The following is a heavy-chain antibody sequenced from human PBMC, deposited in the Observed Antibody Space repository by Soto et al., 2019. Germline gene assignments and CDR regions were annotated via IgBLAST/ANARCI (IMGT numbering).Heavy chain of an antibody. J-gene: IGHJ4*02. V-gene: IGHV1-18*01. CDR2: ISAYNGNT. D-gene: IGHD3-9*01. CDR3: ARDRGGLTGYYRVGSALRRGPDY. Sequence: QVQLVQSGAEVKKPGASVKVSCKASGYTFTSYGISWVRQAPGQGLEWMGWISAYNGNTNYAQKLQGRVTMTTDTSTSTAYMEQRSLRSDDTTVYYCARDRGGLTGYYRVGSALRRGPDYWGQGTLVTVSS. CDR1: GYTFTSYG.